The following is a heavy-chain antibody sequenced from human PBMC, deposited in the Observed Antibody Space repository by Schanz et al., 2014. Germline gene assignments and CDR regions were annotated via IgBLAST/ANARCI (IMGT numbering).Heavy chain of an antibody. J-gene: IGHJ6*03. D-gene: IGHD2-2*01. CDR1: GFTFSDYY. CDR3: ARVKYCTITRCYRTETEGIYYMDV. Sequence: VQLVESGGGVVQPGRSLRLSCAASGFTFSDYYMSWIRQAPGKGLEWVSAISGSGGSTYYADSVKGRFTISRDNSKNTLYLQMNSLRAEDTAVYYCARVKYCTITRCYRTETEGIYYMDVWGKGTTVTVSS. V-gene: IGHV3-23*04. CDR2: ISGSGGST.